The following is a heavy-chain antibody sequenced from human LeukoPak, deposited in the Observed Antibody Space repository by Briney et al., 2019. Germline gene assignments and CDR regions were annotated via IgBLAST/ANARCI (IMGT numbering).Heavy chain of an antibody. Sequence: ASVKVSCKASGYTFTGYYMHWVRQAPGQGLEWMGWINPNSGGTNYAQKFQGRVTMTRDTSISTAYMELSRLRSDDTAVYYCARGRYYDDSSGYYFDYWGQGTLVTVSS. CDR1: GYTFTGYY. CDR3: ARGRYYDDSSGYYFDY. J-gene: IGHJ4*02. D-gene: IGHD3-22*01. V-gene: IGHV1-2*02. CDR2: INPNSGGT.